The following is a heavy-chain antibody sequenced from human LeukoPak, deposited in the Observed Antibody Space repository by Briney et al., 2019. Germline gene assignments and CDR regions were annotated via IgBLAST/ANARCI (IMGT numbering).Heavy chain of an antibody. V-gene: IGHV3-23*01. CDR2: ISGSGGST. J-gene: IGHJ4*02. Sequence: GGSLRLSCAASGFTFSSYAMSWVRQAPGKGLEWVSAISGSGGSTYYADSVKGRFTISRDNSKNTLYLQMNSLRAEDTAVYYCARDIDDYGDSTFDYWGQGTLVTVSS. CDR3: ARDIDDYGDSTFDY. D-gene: IGHD4-17*01. CDR1: GFTFSSYA.